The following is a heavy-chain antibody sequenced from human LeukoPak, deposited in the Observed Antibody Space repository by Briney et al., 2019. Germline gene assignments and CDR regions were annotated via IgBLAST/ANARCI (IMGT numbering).Heavy chain of an antibody. CDR3: AREAHRGSYKGDFDY. D-gene: IGHD1-26*01. J-gene: IGHJ4*02. CDR2: VSSSSSCI. V-gene: IGHV3-21*04. Sequence: PGGSLRLSCAASGFTFSSYGMNWVRQAPGKGLEWVSSVSSSSSCIYYADSVKGRFTISRDSAKNSLYLQMNSLRAEDTAVYYCAREAHRGSYKGDFDYWGQGTLVTVSS. CDR1: GFTFSSYG.